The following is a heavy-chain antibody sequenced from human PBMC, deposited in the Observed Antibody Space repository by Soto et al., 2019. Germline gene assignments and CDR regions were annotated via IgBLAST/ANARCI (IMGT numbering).Heavy chain of an antibody. CDR1: GGSMNYYY. Sequence: SATLSLTCTVSGGSMNYYYWSWIRQSPGKGLEWIGYVYYSGTTYYNPSLQSRVTISIDTSQNQFSLKLRSVTAADSAIYYCATNARFLDIVATTGWLDPWGQGTLVTVSS. D-gene: IGHD5-12*01. V-gene: IGHV4-59*01. CDR3: ATNARFLDIVATTGWLDP. J-gene: IGHJ5*02. CDR2: VYYSGTT.